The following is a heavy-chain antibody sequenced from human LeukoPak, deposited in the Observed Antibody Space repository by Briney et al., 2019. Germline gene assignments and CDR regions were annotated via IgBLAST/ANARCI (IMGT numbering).Heavy chain of an antibody. CDR3: TTEEAIVGAQGYGMDV. V-gene: IGHV3-15*07. CDR1: GFTFSSYG. D-gene: IGHD1-26*01. CDR2: IKSKTDGGTT. J-gene: IGHJ6*02. Sequence: GGPLRLSCAASGFTFSSYGMHWVRRAPGKGLEWVGRIKSKTDGGTTDYAAPVKGRFTISRDDSKNTLYLQMNSLKTEDTAVYYCTTEEAIVGAQGYGMDVWGQGTTVTVSS.